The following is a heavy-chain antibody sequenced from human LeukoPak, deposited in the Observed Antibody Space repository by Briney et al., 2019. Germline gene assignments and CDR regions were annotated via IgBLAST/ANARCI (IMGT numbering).Heavy chain of an antibody. CDR1: GGSIYSSSYY. CDR2: IYYSGST. V-gene: IGHV4-39*07. CDR3: ARDWQSTRDY. D-gene: IGHD2-2*01. J-gene: IGHJ4*02. Sequence: SETLSLTCTVSGGSIYSSSYYWGWIRQPPGKGLEWIGSIYYSGSTYYNPSLKSRVTISVDTSKNQFSLKLSSVTAADTAVYYCARDWQSTRDYWGQGTLVTVSS.